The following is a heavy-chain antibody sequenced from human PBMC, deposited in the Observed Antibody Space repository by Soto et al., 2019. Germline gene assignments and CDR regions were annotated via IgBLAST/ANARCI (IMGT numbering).Heavy chain of an antibody. J-gene: IGHJ2*01. Sequence: EVQLVESGGGLVQPGGSLRLSCAASGFTFSRYDMHWVRQPTGKGLEWVSAIGTAGDTFYPGSVKGRFTISRENAKYSWYLQMDSRRAADPAVYYCEGGGSSEYWCFALWSSGTLVTFSS. CDR1: GFTFSRYD. D-gene: IGHD6-13*01. V-gene: IGHV3-13*01. CDR2: IGTAGDT. CDR3: EGGGSSEYWCFAL.